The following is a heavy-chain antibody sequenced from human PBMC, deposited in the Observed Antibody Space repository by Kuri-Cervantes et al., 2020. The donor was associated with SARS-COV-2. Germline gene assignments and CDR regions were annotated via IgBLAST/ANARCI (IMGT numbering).Heavy chain of an antibody. CDR3: AKGRQISIVGAIGVGDAFDI. CDR2: ISGSCGDT. J-gene: IGHJ3*02. D-gene: IGHD1-26*01. V-gene: IGHV3-23*01. CDR1: GFTSSNYA. Sequence: GESLKISCVASGFTSSNYALTWVRQAPGKGLEWVSAISGSCGDTYYADSVKGRFTISRDSSKNTVYLQMNSLRADDTAVYYCAKGRQISIVGAIGVGDAFDIWGQGTMVTVSS.